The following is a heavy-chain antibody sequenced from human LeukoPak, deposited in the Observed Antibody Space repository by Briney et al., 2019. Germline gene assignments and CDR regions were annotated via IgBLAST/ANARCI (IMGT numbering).Heavy chain of an antibody. D-gene: IGHD3-22*01. J-gene: IGHJ4*02. CDR3: ARDYYDSSGYYSGFDY. CDR1: GGSISSSSYY. Sequence: PSETLSLTCTVSGGSISSSSYYWGWIRQPPGKGLEWIGSIYYSGSTYYNPSLKSRVTISVDTSKNQFSLKLSSVTAADTAVYYCARDYYDSSGYYSGFDYWGQGTLVTVSS. CDR2: IYYSGST. V-gene: IGHV4-39*02.